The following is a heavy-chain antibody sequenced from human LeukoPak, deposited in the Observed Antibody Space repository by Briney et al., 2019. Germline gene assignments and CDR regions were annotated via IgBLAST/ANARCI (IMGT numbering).Heavy chain of an antibody. CDR1: GGSVSSGSYY. D-gene: IGHD6-19*01. Sequence: SETLSLTCSVSGGSVSSGSYYWSWIRQPPGKGLEWIGDIYYSGSTNYNPSLKSRVSISVDTSKNQFSLKLSSVTAADTALYYCARAYKDRSLAGKKEFFQHWGQGTLVTVSS. J-gene: IGHJ1*01. CDR2: IYYSGST. CDR3: ARAYKDRSLAGKKEFFQH. V-gene: IGHV4-61*01.